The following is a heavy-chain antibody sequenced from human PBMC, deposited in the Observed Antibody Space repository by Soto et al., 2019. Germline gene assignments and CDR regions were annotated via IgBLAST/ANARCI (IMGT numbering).Heavy chain of an antibody. Sequence: PSETLSLTCTVSGGSISSSYWSWIRQPPGKGLEWIGYIYYSGSTNYNPSLKSRVTISVDTSKNQFSLKLSSVTAADTAVYYCARDPGPGYCSGGSCPSGAFDIWGQGTMVTVSS. D-gene: IGHD2-15*01. CDR3: ARDPGPGYCSGGSCPSGAFDI. J-gene: IGHJ3*02. CDR1: GGSISSSY. CDR2: IYYSGST. V-gene: IGHV4-59*01.